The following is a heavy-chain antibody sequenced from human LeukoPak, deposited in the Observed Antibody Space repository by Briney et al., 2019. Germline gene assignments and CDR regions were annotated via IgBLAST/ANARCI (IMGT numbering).Heavy chain of an antibody. CDR1: GGSFSGYY. CDR3: ANTAKDYYYYYYMDV. CDR2: INHSGST. Sequence: SETLSLTCAAYGGSFSGYYWSWIRQPPGKGLEWIGEINHSGSTNYNPSLKSRVTISVDTSKNQFSLKLSSVTAADTAVYYCANTAKDYYYYYYMDVWGKGTTVTISS. D-gene: IGHD5-18*01. J-gene: IGHJ6*03. V-gene: IGHV4-34*01.